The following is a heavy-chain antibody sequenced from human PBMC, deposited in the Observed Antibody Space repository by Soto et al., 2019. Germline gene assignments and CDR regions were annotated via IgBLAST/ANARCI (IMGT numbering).Heavy chain of an antibody. V-gene: IGHV3-30-3*01. CDR3: ARAGLLHGMEV. D-gene: IGHD2-15*01. Sequence: QVQLVESGGGVVQPGRSLRLSCAASGFIFSSYAMHWVRQAPGKGLEWVAVISYDGSNKYYADSVKGRFTISRDNSKTTLSLQMNSLSAEDTAVYYCARAGLLHGMEVWGQGTTVTVSS. CDR2: ISYDGSNK. J-gene: IGHJ6*02. CDR1: GFIFSSYA.